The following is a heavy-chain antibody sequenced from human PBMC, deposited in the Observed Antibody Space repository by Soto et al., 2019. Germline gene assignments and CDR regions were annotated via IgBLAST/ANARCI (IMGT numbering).Heavy chain of an antibody. CDR3: AGAPYFYDSSGRG. CDR1: GGTFSSYA. J-gene: IGHJ1*01. CDR2: IIPIFGTA. V-gene: IGHV1-69*13. Sequence: GASVKVSCKASGGTFSSYAISWVRQAPGQGLEWMGGIIPIFGTANYAQKFQGRVTITADESTSTAYMELSSLRPEDTAVYYWAGAPYFYDSSGRGWGQGTLVTAPQ. D-gene: IGHD3-22*01.